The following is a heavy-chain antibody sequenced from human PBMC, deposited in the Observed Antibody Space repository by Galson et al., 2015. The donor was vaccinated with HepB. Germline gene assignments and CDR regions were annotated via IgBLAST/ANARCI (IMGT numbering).Heavy chain of an antibody. CDR2: INPNSGGT. J-gene: IGHJ4*02. CDR1: GYTFTGYY. V-gene: IGHV1-2*02. D-gene: IGHD3-16*01. CDR3: ARDRRAIVHRGGVDY. Sequence: SVKVSCKASGYTFTGYYMHWVRQAPGQGLEWMGWINPNSGGTNYAQKFQGRVTMTRDTSISTAYMELSRLRSDDTAVYYCARDRRAIVHRGGVDYWGQGTLVTVSS.